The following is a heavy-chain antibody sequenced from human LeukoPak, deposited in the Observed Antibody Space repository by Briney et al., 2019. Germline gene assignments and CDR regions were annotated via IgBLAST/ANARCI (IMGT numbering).Heavy chain of an antibody. J-gene: IGHJ4*02. CDR3: ARERSSSPNYFDY. V-gene: IGHV4-59*01. CDR1: GGSISSYY. Sequence: SETLSLTCTVSGGSISSYYWSWIRQPPGKGLEWIGYIYYSGSTNYNPSLKSRVTMSVDTSKNQFSLKLGSVTAVDTAVYYCARERSSSPNYFDYWGQGTLVTVSS. D-gene: IGHD6-13*01. CDR2: IYYSGST.